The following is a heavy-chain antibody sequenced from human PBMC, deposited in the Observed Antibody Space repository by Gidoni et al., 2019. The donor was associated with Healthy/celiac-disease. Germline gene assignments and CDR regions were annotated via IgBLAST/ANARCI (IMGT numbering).Heavy chain of an antibody. Sequence: QVQLVQSGAEVKKPGASVKVSCKASGYTFTSYDINWVRQATGQGLDWMGWMNPNSGNTVYAPKFQGRVTMTWNTSISTAYMELSSLRSEDTALYYCARAGDIAAAGWYHYYYYYMDVWGKGTTVTVSS. CDR2: MNPNSGNT. D-gene: IGHD6-13*01. CDR3: ARAGDIAAAGWYHYYYYYMDV. J-gene: IGHJ6*03. V-gene: IGHV1-8*01. CDR1: GYTFTSYD.